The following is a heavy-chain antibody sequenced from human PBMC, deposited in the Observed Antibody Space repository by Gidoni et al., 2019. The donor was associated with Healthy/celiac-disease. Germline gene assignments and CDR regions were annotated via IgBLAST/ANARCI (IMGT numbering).Heavy chain of an antibody. Sequence: QLQLQESGPGLVKPSETLSLTCTVSGGPISSRRYSWGWIRQPPGKGLEWIGSIYYSGSTYYNPSLKSRVTISVDTSKNQFSLKLSSVTAADTAVYYCARLTPTWSIAAAGTGFDPWGQGTLVTVSS. J-gene: IGHJ5*02. D-gene: IGHD6-13*01. CDR3: ARLTPTWSIAAAGTGFDP. CDR2: IYYSGST. CDR1: GGPISSRRYS. V-gene: IGHV4-39*01.